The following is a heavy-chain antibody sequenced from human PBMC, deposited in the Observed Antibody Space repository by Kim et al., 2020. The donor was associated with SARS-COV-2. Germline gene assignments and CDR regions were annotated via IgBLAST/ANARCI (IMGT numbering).Heavy chain of an antibody. CDR2: ILYDGSNK. D-gene: IGHD3-10*01. Sequence: GSLRLSCAASRFTFSSYGMHWVRQAPGKGLEWVAVILYDGSNKYYADSVKGRFTISRDNSKNTLYLQMNSLRAEDTAVYYCARVNYYGSGSPPDYWGQGTLVTVSS. CDR3: ARVNYYGSGSPPDY. V-gene: IGHV3-33*01. CDR1: RFTFSSYG. J-gene: IGHJ4*02.